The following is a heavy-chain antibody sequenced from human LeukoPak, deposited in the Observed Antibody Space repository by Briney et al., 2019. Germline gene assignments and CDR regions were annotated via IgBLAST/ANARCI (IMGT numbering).Heavy chain of an antibody. CDR3: ARLQFSGNPNWYFDL. J-gene: IGHJ2*01. CDR1: GFTFSSYD. CDR2: IGTAGDT. V-gene: IGHV3-13*01. D-gene: IGHD4-23*01. Sequence: PGGSLRLSCAASGFTFSSYDMHWVRQATGKGLEWVSAIGTAGDTYYPGSVKGRFTISRENAKNSLYLQMNSLRAGDTAVYYCARLQFSGNPNWYFDLWGRGTLVTVSS.